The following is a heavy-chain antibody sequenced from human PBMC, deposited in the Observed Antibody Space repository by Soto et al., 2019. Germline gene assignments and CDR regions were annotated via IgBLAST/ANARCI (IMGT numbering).Heavy chain of an antibody. J-gene: IGHJ6*02. D-gene: IGHD1-7*01. V-gene: IGHV3-64D*06. CDR2: ISSNGGST. CDR1: GFTFSSYA. Sequence: VGSLRLSCSASGFTFSSYAMHWVRQAPGKGLEYVSAISSNGGSTYYADSVKGRFTISRDNSKNTLYLQMSSLRAEDTAVYYCVNGGLELSMDVWGQGTTVTVSS. CDR3: VNGGLELSMDV.